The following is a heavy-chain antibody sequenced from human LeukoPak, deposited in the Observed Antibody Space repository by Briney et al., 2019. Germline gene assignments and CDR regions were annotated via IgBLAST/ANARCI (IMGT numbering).Heavy chain of an antibody. J-gene: IGHJ4*02. CDR3: AKGKSGSYSALFDY. V-gene: IGHV3-23*01. CDR2: IGGSGGST. D-gene: IGHD1-26*01. CDR1: GFTFSSYA. Sequence: PGGSLRLSCAASGFTFSSYAMSWVRQAPGKGLEWVSAIGGSGGSTYYADSVKGRFTISRDNSKNTLYLQMNSLRAEDTAVYYCAKGKSGSYSALFDYWGQGTLVTVSS.